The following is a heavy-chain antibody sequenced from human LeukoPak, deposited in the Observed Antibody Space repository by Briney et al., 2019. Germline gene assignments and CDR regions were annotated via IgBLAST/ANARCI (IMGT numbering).Heavy chain of an antibody. CDR2: IYYSGST. J-gene: IGHJ6*04. D-gene: IGHD6-13*01. V-gene: IGHV4-30-4*01. CDR3: ASTGAASYYYGTDV. CDR1: GGSISSGDYY. Sequence: SETLSLTCTVSGGSISSGDYYWSWIRQPPGKGLEWIGYIYYSGSTYYNPSLKSRVTISVDTSKNQFSLKLSSVTAADTAVYYCASTGAASYYYGTDVWGKGTTVTVSS.